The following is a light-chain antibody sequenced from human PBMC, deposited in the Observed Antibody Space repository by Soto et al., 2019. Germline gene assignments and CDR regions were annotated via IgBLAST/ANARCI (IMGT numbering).Light chain of an antibody. CDR1: SSDVGGHNS. V-gene: IGLV2-14*01. CDR2: DVS. Sequence: QSALTQPASVSGSPGQSITISFTGTSSDVGGHNSVSWYRQDPGKAPKLMIYDVSNRPSGASDRFSGSKSGNTASLTISGLQIEDEADYYCSSFTSSVTYVFGTGTKVTVL. CDR3: SSFTSSVTYV. J-gene: IGLJ1*01.